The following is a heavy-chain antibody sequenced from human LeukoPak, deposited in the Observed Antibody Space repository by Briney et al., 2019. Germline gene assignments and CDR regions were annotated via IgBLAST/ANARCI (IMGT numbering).Heavy chain of an antibody. V-gene: IGHV1-46*03. J-gene: IGHJ5*02. D-gene: IGHD3-10*01. Sequence: ASVKVSCKASGYTFTSYYMRWLRQAPGQGLEWMGIINPSGGSTSYAQKFQGRVTMTRETSTSTVYMELSSLRSEDTAVYYCARDPIMVRGVSWFDPWGQGTLVTVSS. CDR3: ARDPIMVRGVSWFDP. CDR1: GYTFTSYY. CDR2: INPSGGST.